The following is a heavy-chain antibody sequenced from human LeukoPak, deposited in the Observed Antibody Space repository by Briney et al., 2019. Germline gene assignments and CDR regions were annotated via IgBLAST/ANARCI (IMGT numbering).Heavy chain of an antibody. CDR1: GYTLTKYD. V-gene: IGHV1-18*01. J-gene: IGHJ4*02. D-gene: IGHD3-22*01. Sequence: ASVKVSCKASGYTLTKYDISWVRQAPGQGLEWMGWISAYNGNTNYAQKLQGRVTMTTDTSTSTAYMELRSLRSDDTAVYYCARDMLFYYDSSGPNDYWGQGTLVTVSS. CDR3: ARDMLFYYDSSGPNDY. CDR2: ISAYNGNT.